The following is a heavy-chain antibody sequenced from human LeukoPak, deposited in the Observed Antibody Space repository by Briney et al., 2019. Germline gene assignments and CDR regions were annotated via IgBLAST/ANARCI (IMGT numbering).Heavy chain of an antibody. CDR1: GFTFSSYG. CDR3: AKDQPPMAPYDILTGPPGTFDY. Sequence: GGSLRLSCAASGFTFSSYGMHWVRQAPGKGLEWVAVISYDGSNKYYADSVKGRFTVSRDNSKYTLYLQMNSLRAEDTAVYYCAKDQPPMAPYDILTGPPGTFDYWGQGTLVTVSS. CDR2: ISYDGSNK. D-gene: IGHD3-9*01. J-gene: IGHJ4*02. V-gene: IGHV3-30*18.